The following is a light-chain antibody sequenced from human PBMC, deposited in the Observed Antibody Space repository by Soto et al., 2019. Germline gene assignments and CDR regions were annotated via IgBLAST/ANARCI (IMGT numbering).Light chain of an antibody. Sequence: EIVMTQSPATLSVSPGETATLSCRASQSVTYNLAWYQQKPGQGPRLLIYGAFTRATGIPARFSGSGSGTEFTLTISSLQSEDFAVYYCQQYYSTPPVTFGPGTKWISN. CDR1: QSVTYN. CDR3: QQYYSTPPVT. CDR2: GAF. J-gene: IGKJ3*01. V-gene: IGKV3-15*01.